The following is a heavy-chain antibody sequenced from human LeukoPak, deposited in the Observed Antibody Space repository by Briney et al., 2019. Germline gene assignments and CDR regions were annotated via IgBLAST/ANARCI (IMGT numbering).Heavy chain of an antibody. CDR2: ILADADGSKT. Sequence: GGSLRLSCAASGFTFSSYAMSWVRQAPGKGLEWVSGILADADGSKTYYIDSVQCRYTISRDGSKNTLYLQMSSLRADDTAVYYCVKDLHYGDGRWEFDPWGQGTLVTVSS. CDR3: VKDLHYGDGRWEFDP. CDR1: GFTFSSYA. D-gene: IGHD2-21*02. J-gene: IGHJ5*02. V-gene: IGHV3-23*01.